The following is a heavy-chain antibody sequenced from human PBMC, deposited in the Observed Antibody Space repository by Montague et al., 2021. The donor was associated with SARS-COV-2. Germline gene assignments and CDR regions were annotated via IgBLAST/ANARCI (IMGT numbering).Heavy chain of an antibody. Sequence: SLRLSCAASGFTFSRYSMNWVRQAPGKGLEWVSAISSSSSTYILHADSVKGRFTISRDNAKNSLYLQMNSLRAEDTAVYYCARAAHDYGDYDYWGQGTLVTVSS. V-gene: IGHV3-21*01. D-gene: IGHD4-17*01. J-gene: IGHJ4*02. CDR2: ISSSSSTYI. CDR3: ARAAHDYGDYDY. CDR1: GFTFSRYS.